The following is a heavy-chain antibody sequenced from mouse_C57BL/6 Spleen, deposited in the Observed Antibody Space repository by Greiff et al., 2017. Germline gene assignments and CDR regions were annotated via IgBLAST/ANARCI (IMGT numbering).Heavy chain of an antibody. Sequence: EVQLVESGPGLVKPSQSLSLTCSVTGYSITSGYYWNWIRQFPGNKLEWMGYISYDGSNNYNPSLKNRISITRDTSKNQFFLKLNSVTTEDTATYYCARATTVVAPVAYWGQGTLVTVSA. V-gene: IGHV3-6*01. D-gene: IGHD1-1*01. CDR2: ISYDGSN. J-gene: IGHJ3*01. CDR1: GYSITSGYY. CDR3: ARATTVVAPVAY.